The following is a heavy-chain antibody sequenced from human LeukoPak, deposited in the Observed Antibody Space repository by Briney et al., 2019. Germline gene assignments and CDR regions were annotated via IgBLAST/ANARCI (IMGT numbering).Heavy chain of an antibody. D-gene: IGHD4-17*01. V-gene: IGHV3-21*01. CDR1: GFTFSDYS. CDR3: ARGENDYGDYWDWFDP. Sequence: GGSLRLSCAASGFTFSDYSMNWVRQAPGKGLEWVSSISSSSSYIYYADSVKGRFTISRDNAKNSLYLQMNSLRAEDTAVYYCARGENDYGDYWDWFDPWGQGTLVTVSS. J-gene: IGHJ5*02. CDR2: ISSSSSYI.